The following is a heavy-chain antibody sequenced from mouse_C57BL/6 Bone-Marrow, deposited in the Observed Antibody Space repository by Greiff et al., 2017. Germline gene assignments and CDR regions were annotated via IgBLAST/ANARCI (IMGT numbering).Heavy chain of an antibody. CDR2: IDPSDSYT. CDR3: ARSTTVVERAWFAY. Sequence: QVHVKQPGAELVRPGTSVKLSCKASGYTFTSYWMHWVKQRPGQGLEWIGVIDPSDSYTNYNQKFKGKATLTVDTSSSTAYMQLSSLTSEDSAVYYCARSTTVVERAWFAYWGQGTLVTVSA. J-gene: IGHJ3*01. D-gene: IGHD1-1*01. V-gene: IGHV1-59*01. CDR1: GYTFTSYW.